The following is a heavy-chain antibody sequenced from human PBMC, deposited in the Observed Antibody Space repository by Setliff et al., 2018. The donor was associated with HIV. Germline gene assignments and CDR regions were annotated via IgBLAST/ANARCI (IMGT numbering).Heavy chain of an antibody. D-gene: IGHD1-20*01. Sequence: ASVKVSCKASGHTFANSYLHWVRQGPGQGLEWMGIMNPNDGGTQYAQNFRDRVSMTRDTSTTTVYMELYSLRSEDTAVYHCARSDISGTGYFDSWGQGTLVTVSS. CDR1: GHTFANSY. CDR3: ARSDISGTGYFDS. V-gene: IGHV1-46*01. CDR2: MNPNDGGT. J-gene: IGHJ4*02.